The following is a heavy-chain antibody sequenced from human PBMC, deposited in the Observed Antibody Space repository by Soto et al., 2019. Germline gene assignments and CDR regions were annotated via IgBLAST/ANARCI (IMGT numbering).Heavy chain of an antibody. J-gene: IGHJ5*02. CDR2: INHSGST. CDR3: ASAVPAAIVPTDWFDP. V-gene: IGHV4-34*01. Sequence: LSLTCAVYGGSFSGYYWSWIRQPPGKGLEWIGEINHSGSTNYNPSLKSRVTISLDTSKNQFSLKLSSVTAADTAVYYCASAVPAAIVPTDWFDPWGQGTLVTVSS. CDR1: GGSFSGYY. D-gene: IGHD2-2*02.